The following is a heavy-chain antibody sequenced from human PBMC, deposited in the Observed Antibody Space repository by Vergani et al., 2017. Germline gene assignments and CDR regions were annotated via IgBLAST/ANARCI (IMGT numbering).Heavy chain of an antibody. CDR2: ISSSSRYI. V-gene: IGHV3-21*01. D-gene: IGHD3-10*01. CDR1: GFTFSSYS. Sequence: EVQLVESGGGLVKPGGSLRLSCAASGFTFSSYSMNWFRQAPGKGLEWVSSISSSSRYIYYADSVKGRFTISRDNAKNSLYLQMNSLRAEDTAVYYCARDPNSLWFGELFIDYWGQGTLVTVSS. CDR3: ARDPNSLWFGELFIDY. J-gene: IGHJ4*02.